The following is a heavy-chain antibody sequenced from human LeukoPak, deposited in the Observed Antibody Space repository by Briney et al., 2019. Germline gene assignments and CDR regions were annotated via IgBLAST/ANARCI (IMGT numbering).Heavy chain of an antibody. CDR2: ISGNNDNP. Sequence: ASVTLSCKTSGYTSSNFGLNWVRQAPGQGLEWMGWISGNNDNPNYGQKFQGRLTVTTDTSTSTAYMELRNLRFDDTAVYYCARDGTSTDDYWGQGTLVTVSS. CDR1: GYTSSNFG. V-gene: IGHV1-18*01. CDR3: ARDGTSTDDY. J-gene: IGHJ4*02. D-gene: IGHD2/OR15-2a*01.